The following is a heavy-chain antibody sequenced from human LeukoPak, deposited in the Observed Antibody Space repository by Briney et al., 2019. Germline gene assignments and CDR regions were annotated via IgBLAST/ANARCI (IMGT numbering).Heavy chain of an antibody. D-gene: IGHD3-3*01. V-gene: IGHV7-4-1*02. Sequence: ASVKVSCKASGYTFTSYAMNWVRRAPGQGLEWMGWIHTNTGNPTYAQGFTGRFVFSLDTSVSTAYLQISSLKAEDTAVYYCAREGSYDFWSAILHNYYYYYMDVWGKGTTVTVSS. J-gene: IGHJ6*03. CDR1: GYTFTSYA. CDR3: AREGSYDFWSAILHNYYYYYMDV. CDR2: IHTNTGNP.